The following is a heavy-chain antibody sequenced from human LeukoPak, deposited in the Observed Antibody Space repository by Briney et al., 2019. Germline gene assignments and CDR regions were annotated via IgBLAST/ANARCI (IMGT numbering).Heavy chain of an antibody. CDR2: TKDDGSEK. Sequence: PGGSLRLSCAGSGFTFSSHWMNWVRQAPGKGLEWVASTKDDGSEKHFLDSANGRFAISRDNAKNSLYLQMSSLRAEDTAVYYCARRGITISGVLVYHYSGLDVWGQGTTVTVSS. CDR1: GFTFSSHW. CDR3: ARRGITISGVLVYHYSGLDV. V-gene: IGHV3-7*02. J-gene: IGHJ6*02. D-gene: IGHD3-3*01.